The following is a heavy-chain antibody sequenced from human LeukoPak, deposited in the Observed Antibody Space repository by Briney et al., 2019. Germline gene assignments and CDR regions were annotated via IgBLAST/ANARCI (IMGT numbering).Heavy chain of an antibody. CDR3: ARDSSTLTGYSGYFQH. CDR1: GYTFTSYY. J-gene: IGHJ1*01. V-gene: IGHV1-46*01. D-gene: IGHD3-9*01. CDR2: MNPSGGSPP. Sequence: SVKVSCKASGYTFTSYYMHWVRQAPGQGLEWMGIMNPSGGSPPSYVQKFQGRVTMTRDTSTSTVYMELSSLRSEDAAVYYCARDSSTLTGYSGYFQHWGQGTLVIVSS.